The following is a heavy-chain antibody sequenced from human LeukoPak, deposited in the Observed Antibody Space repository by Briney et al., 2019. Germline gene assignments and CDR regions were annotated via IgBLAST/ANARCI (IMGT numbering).Heavy chain of an antibody. CDR2: IYPGDSDT. Sequence: GVSLKISRKGSGYSFTSYWIGWVRQMPGKGLEWMGIIYPGDSDTRYSPSFQGQVTISADKSISTAYLQWSSLKASDTAMYYCARLGDFWSGYLNWFDPWGQGTLVTVSS. CDR1: GYSFTSYW. V-gene: IGHV5-51*01. D-gene: IGHD3-3*01. CDR3: ARLGDFWSGYLNWFDP. J-gene: IGHJ5*02.